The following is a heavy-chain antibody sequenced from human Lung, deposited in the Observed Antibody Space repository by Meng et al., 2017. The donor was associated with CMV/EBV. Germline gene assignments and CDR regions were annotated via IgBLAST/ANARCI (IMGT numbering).Heavy chain of an antibody. V-gene: IGHV1-69*05. CDR3: SVDLCSGYYATLDY. J-gene: IGHJ4*02. CDR2: IIPTFGAP. D-gene: IGHD3-3*01. CDR1: GDTFSNYA. Sequence: SXXVSXKASGDTFSNYAFSWVRQAPGQGLAWMGGIIPTFGAPNYAQKFDGRVTITTDNSTSTAYMELSGLTSEDSAVYYCSVDLCSGYYATLDYWGLGTLVTVSS.